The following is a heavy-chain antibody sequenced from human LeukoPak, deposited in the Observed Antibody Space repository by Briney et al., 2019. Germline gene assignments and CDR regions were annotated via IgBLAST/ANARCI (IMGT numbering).Heavy chain of an antibody. J-gene: IGHJ4*02. CDR3: ARLGRSSTNFDY. V-gene: IGHV4-39*01. Sequence: NSSETLSLTCTVSGGSISSSSYYWGWIRQPPGKGLEWIGSIYYSGSTYYNPSLKSRVTISVDTSKNRFSLKLSSVTAADTAVYYCARLGRSSTNFDYWGQGTLVTVSS. D-gene: IGHD2-2*01. CDR1: GGSISSSSYY. CDR2: IYYSGST.